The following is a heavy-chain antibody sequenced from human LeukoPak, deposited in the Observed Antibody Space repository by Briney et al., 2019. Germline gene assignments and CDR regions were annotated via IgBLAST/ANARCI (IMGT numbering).Heavy chain of an antibody. CDR1: GCTFSSYA. V-gene: IGHV1-69*05. J-gene: IGHJ6*03. D-gene: IGHD2-2*02. CDR2: IIPIFGTA. CDR3: AITNYCSSTSCYRVGYYYMDV. Sequence: ASVKVSCKASGCTFSSYAISWVRQAPGQGLEWMGWIIPIFGTANYAQKFQGRVTITTDESTSTAYMELSSLRSEDTAVYYCAITNYCSSTSCYRVGYYYMDVWGKGTTVTVSS.